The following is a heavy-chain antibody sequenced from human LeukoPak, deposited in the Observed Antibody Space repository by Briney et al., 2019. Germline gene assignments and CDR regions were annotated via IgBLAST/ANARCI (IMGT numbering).Heavy chain of an antibody. J-gene: IGHJ4*02. Sequence: GGSLRLSCAASGFTVSSYYMNWVRQAPGKGLEWVSVIYSGGSTYYADSVKGRFTISRDNSKNTVYLQMSSLRAEDTAMYYCAKHSHDGSAPYYEVQLDYWGQGTLVTVSS. CDR1: GFTVSSYY. V-gene: IGHV3-53*01. CDR2: IYSGGST. CDR3: AKHSHDGSAPYYEVQLDY. D-gene: IGHD3-22*01.